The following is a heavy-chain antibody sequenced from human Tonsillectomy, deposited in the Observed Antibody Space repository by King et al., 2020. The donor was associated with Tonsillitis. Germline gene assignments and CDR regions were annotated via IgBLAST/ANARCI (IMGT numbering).Heavy chain of an antibody. CDR3: AREPKGYYYGMDV. CDR1: GFTFSSYD. J-gene: IGHJ6*02. CDR2: IDTDGDT. V-gene: IGHV3-13*01. Sequence: VQLVESGGGLVQPGGSLRLSCAASGFTFSSYDMHWVRQATGQGLVWVSSIDTDGDTYYPGSVEGRFTISRENAKNSLYLQMNSLRAGDTAVYYWAREPKGYYYGMDVWGQGTTVTVSS.